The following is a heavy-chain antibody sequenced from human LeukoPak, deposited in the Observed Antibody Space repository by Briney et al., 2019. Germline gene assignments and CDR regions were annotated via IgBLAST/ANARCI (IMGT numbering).Heavy chain of an antibody. D-gene: IGHD5-18*01. CDR2: IYYSGST. Sequence: SETLSLACTVSGGSITSYYWTWIRQPPGKGLEWIGSIYYSGSTNYNPSLKSRVTISVDTSKNQFSLKLSSVTAADTAVYYCARGRDRYSYGYSVGYFDYWGQGTLVTVSS. CDR3: ARGRDRYSYGYSVGYFDY. CDR1: GGSITSYY. J-gene: IGHJ4*02. V-gene: IGHV4-59*01.